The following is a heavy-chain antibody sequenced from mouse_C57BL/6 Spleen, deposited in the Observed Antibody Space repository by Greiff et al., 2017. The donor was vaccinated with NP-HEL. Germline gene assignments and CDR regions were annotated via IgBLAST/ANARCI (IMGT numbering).Heavy chain of an antibody. CDR2: IDPETGGT. J-gene: IGHJ3*01. CDR3: TRGLTGTLFAY. Sequence: QVQLKESGAELVRPGASVTLSCKASGYTFTDYEMHWVKQTPVHGLEWIGAIDPETGGTAYNQKFKGKAILTADKSSSTAYMELRSLTSEDSAVYYCTRGLTGTLFAYWGQGTLVTVSA. V-gene: IGHV1-15*01. CDR1: GYTFTDYE. D-gene: IGHD4-1*01.